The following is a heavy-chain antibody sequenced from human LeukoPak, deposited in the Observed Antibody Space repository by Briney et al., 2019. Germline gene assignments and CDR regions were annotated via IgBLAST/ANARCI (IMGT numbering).Heavy chain of an antibody. CDR1: GFTVSNNY. J-gene: IGHJ4*02. CDR2: IYRGGST. D-gene: IGHD6-19*01. CDR3: ARDSIAVAGTYFDY. Sequence: GGSLRLSCAASGFTVSNNYMSWVRQAPGKGLEWVSVIYRGGSTYYADSVKGRFTISRDNSKNTLYLEMNTLRAEDTAVYYCARDSIAVAGTYFDYWGRGTLVTVSS. V-gene: IGHV3-66*01.